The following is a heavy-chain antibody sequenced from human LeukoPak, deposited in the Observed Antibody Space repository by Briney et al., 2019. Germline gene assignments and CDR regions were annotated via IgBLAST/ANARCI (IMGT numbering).Heavy chain of an antibody. D-gene: IGHD3-22*01. CDR3: AREWGLESSGYFYAY. CDR1: GGTFSRFT. V-gene: IGHV1-69*13. Sequence: SVKVSCKASGGTFSRFTISWVRQAPGQGFEWMGGITPIFGTANFAQKFQGRVSITADESTSTAFMELSSLRSEDTAVYYCAREWGLESSGYFYAYWGQGTLVTVSS. J-gene: IGHJ4*02. CDR2: ITPIFGTA.